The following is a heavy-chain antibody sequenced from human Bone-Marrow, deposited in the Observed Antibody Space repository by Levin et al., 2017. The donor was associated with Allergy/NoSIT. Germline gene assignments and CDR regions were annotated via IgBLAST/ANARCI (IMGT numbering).Heavy chain of an antibody. CDR3: AGDRYSDGHGDY. J-gene: IGHJ4*02. CDR1: GFTFSSYS. CDR2: ISSSSSTI. Sequence: GESLKISCAASGFTFSSYSMNWVRQAPGKGLEWLSYISSSSSTIYYADSVKGRFTISRDNAKNSLYLQMNSLRAEDTAVYYCAGDRYSDGHGDYWGQGTLVTVSS. D-gene: IGHD5-18*01. V-gene: IGHV3-48*01.